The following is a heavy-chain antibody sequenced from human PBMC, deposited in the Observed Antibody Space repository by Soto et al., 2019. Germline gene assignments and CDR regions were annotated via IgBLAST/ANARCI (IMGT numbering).Heavy chain of an antibody. Sequence: QVKLVQSGAEVKQPGSSVKVSCRASEGTSSSHVINWVRQAPGQGLEWMGGVIPVFGTSKFAQKFRGRVTIIADESTNTAYMELSSLRSEDTAMYYCARGQQELVDDGEGFDVWGQGTLVTVSS. CDR3: ARGQQELVDDGEGFDV. J-gene: IGHJ3*01. V-gene: IGHV1-69*01. CDR2: VIPVFGTS. CDR1: EGTSSSHV. D-gene: IGHD6-13*01.